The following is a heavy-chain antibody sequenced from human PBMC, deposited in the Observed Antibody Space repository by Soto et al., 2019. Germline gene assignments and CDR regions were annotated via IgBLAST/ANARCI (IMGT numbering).Heavy chain of an antibody. Sequence: GGSLRLSCAASGFTFSSYAMSWVRQAPGKGLEWVSAISGSGGSAYYADSVKGRFTISRDNSKNTLYLQMNSLRAEDTAVYYCAKQMVRGVIHFDYWGQGTLVTVSS. CDR2: ISGSGGSA. CDR3: AKQMVRGVIHFDY. J-gene: IGHJ4*02. V-gene: IGHV3-23*01. D-gene: IGHD3-10*01. CDR1: GFTFSSYA.